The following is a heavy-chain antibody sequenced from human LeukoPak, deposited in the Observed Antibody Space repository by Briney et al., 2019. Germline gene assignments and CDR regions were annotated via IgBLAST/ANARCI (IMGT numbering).Heavy chain of an antibody. V-gene: IGHV1-2*02. Sequence: ASVKVSCKASGYTFTNYAMHWVRQAPGQGLEWMGWINPNSGGTNYAQKFQGRVTMTRDTSISTAYMELSRLRSDDTAVYYCAREGTRDYDILTGYTPHQYYFDYWGQGTLVTVSS. CDR2: INPNSGGT. CDR1: GYTFTNYA. CDR3: AREGTRDYDILTGYTPHQYYFDY. J-gene: IGHJ4*02. D-gene: IGHD3-9*01.